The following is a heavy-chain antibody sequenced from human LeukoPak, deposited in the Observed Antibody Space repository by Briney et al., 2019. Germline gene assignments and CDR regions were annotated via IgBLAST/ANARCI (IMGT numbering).Heavy chain of an antibody. D-gene: IGHD6-13*01. V-gene: IGHV3-33*08. Sequence: GGSLRLSCAASGFTFSSYAMSWVRQAPGKGLEWVAVIWYDGSNKYYADSVKGRFTISRDNSKNTLYLQMNSLRAEDTAVYYCARDASIAAAGTVGYWGQGTLVTVSS. CDR1: GFTFSSYA. CDR3: ARDASIAAAGTVGY. CDR2: IWYDGSNK. J-gene: IGHJ4*02.